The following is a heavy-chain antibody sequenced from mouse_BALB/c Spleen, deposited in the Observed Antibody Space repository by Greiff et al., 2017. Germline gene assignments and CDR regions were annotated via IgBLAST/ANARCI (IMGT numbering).Heavy chain of an antibody. Sequence: DVKLVESGPGLVKPSQSLSLTCTVTGYSITSDYAWNWIRQFPGNKLEWMGYISYSGSTSYNPSLKSRISITRDTSKNQFFLQLNSVTTEDTATYYCARKTYGSSYFDYWGQGTTLTVSS. CDR3: ARKTYGSSYFDY. V-gene: IGHV3-2*02. J-gene: IGHJ2*01. D-gene: IGHD1-1*01. CDR1: GYSITSDYA. CDR2: ISYSGST.